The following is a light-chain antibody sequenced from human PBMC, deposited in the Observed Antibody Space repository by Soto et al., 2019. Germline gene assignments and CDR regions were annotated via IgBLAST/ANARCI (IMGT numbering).Light chain of an antibody. CDR2: DAS. CDR1: QSVSSY. V-gene: IGKV3-11*01. Sequence: ELVLTQRPATLSLSPGGRASLSCSSSQSVSSYLAWYQQKPGQAPRLLIYDASNRATGIPARFSGSGSGTDFTLTISSLEPEDFAVYYCQQRSNWPPITFGQGTRLEIK. CDR3: QQRSNWPPIT. J-gene: IGKJ5*01.